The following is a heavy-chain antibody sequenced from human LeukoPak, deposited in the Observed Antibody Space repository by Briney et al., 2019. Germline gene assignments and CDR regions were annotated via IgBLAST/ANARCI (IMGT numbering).Heavy chain of an antibody. D-gene: IGHD6-19*01. V-gene: IGHV3-48*02. J-gene: IGHJ4*02. CDR2: ITGTSSTI. CDR1: GFTFSTYT. Sequence: GGSLRLSCAASGFTFSTYTMNWVRQAPGKGLEWVSYITGTSSTIYYADSVKGRFTVSRDNARNSLYLQMNSLRDEDTAVYYCARVLTDSRGWYHFDYWGQGTPVTVSS. CDR3: ARVLTDSRGWYHFDY.